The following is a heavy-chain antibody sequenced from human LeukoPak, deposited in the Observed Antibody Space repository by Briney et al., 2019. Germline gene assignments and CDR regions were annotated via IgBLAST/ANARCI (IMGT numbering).Heavy chain of an antibody. Sequence: PSETLSLTCAVYGGSFSGYYWSWIRQPPGKGLEWIGSIYYSGSTYYNPSLKSRVTISVDTSKSQFSLKLSSVTAADTAVYYCASLFARGFDYWGQGTLVTVSS. V-gene: IGHV4-34*01. CDR1: GGSFSGYY. J-gene: IGHJ4*02. CDR3: ASLFARGFDY. CDR2: IYYSGST.